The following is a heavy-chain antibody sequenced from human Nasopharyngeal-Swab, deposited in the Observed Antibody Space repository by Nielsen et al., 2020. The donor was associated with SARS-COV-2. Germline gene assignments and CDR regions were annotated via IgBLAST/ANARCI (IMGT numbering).Heavy chain of an antibody. CDR1: GFTFDDYA. D-gene: IGHD5-18*01. J-gene: IGHJ3*01. V-gene: IGHV3-9*01. Sequence: LSLTCAASGFTFDDYAMNWVRQVPGKGLEWVSGITWNSGTIGYADLVKGRFTISRDNAKNSVYLQMNSLRPEDTALYFCTKGDSPVETALGDPRKDAFDLWGQGTMVTVSS. CDR2: ITWNSGTI. CDR3: TKGDSPVETALGDPRKDAFDL.